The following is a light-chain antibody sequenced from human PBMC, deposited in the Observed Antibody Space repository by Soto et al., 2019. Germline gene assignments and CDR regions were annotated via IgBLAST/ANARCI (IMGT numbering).Light chain of an antibody. CDR1: QSVSNY. V-gene: IGKV3-20*01. CDR2: GAS. CDR3: HQYGGSPQT. Sequence: EIVLPQSPGTLSLSPGERATLSCRASQSVSNYLAWYQRKPGQAPRLLIYGASSRATGISDRFSGSGSGTDFTLTISRLEPEDFAVYYCHQYGGSPQTFGQGTKV. J-gene: IGKJ1*01.